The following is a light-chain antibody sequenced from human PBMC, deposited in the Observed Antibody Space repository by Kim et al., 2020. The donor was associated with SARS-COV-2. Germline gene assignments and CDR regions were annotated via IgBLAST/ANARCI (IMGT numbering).Light chain of an antibody. J-gene: IGLJ3*02. CDR1: SSDVSAYNR. Sequence: QSALTQPASVSGSPGQSITISCTGTSSDVSAYNRVSWYQQPPGTAPKLLIYDVSQRPSGVSNRFSGSKSGNTASLTISGLQAEDEADYYCSSYTYSTTWVFGGGTKL. V-gene: IGLV2-14*01. CDR3: SSYTYSTTWV. CDR2: DVS.